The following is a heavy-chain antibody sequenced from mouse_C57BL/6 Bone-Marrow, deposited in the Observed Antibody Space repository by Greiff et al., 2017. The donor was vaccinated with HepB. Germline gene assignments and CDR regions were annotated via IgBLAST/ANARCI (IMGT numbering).Heavy chain of an antibody. J-gene: IGHJ4*01. V-gene: IGHV2-5*01. Sequence: VQLQQSGPGLVQPSQSLSITCTVSGFSLTSYGVHWVRQSPGKGLEWLGVIWRGGSTDYNAAFMSRLSITKDNSKSQVFFKMNSLQADDTAIYYFAKNPTVVADAMDYWGQGTSVTVSS. D-gene: IGHD1-1*01. CDR2: IWRGGST. CDR3: AKNPTVVADAMDY. CDR1: GFSLTSYG.